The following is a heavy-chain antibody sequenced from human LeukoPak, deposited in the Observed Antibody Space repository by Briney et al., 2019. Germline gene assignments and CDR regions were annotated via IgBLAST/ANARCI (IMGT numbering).Heavy chain of an antibody. CDR3: AKPSQGYCSSTSCYPPPDY. J-gene: IGHJ4*02. CDR2: ISGSGGST. V-gene: IGHV3-23*01. D-gene: IGHD2-2*01. CDR1: GFTFSSYA. Sequence: GGSLRLSCAASGFTFSSYAMSWVRQAPGKGLEWVSAISGSGGSTYYADSVKGRFTISRDNSKTTLYLQMNSLRAEDTAVYYCAKPSQGYCSSTSCYPPPDYWGQGTLVTVSS.